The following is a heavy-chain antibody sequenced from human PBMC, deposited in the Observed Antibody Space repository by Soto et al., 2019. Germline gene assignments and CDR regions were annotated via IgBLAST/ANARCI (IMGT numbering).Heavy chain of an antibody. V-gene: IGHV3-23*01. D-gene: IGHD4-17*01. CDR2: ISGSGGST. CDR3: AKDLSDYDGDYDDYYYYMDV. J-gene: IGHJ6*03. Sequence: EVQLLESGGGLVQPGGSLRLSCAASGFTFSSYAMSWVRQAPGKGLEWVSAISGSGGSTYYADSVKGRFTISRDNSKNTLYLQMNSLRAEDTAVYYCAKDLSDYDGDYDDYYYYMDVWGKGTTVTVSS. CDR1: GFTFSSYA.